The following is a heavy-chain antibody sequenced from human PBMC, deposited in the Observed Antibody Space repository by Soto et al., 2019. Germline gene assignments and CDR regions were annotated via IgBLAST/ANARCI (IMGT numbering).Heavy chain of an antibody. V-gene: IGHV4-30-2*01. CDR1: GGSISSGGYS. J-gene: IGHJ4*02. Sequence: SETLSLTCAVSGGSISSGGYSWSWIRQPPGKGLEWIGYIYHSGSTYYNPSLKSRVTISVDRSKNQFSLKLSSVTAADTAVYYCARGVGATYFDYWGQGTLVTVSS. D-gene: IGHD1-26*01. CDR2: IYHSGST. CDR3: ARGVGATYFDY.